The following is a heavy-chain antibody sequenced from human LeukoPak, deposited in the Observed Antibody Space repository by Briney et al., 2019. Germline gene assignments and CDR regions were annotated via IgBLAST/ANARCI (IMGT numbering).Heavy chain of an antibody. CDR1: GFPFSSCE. Sequence: GGSLRLSCAASGFPFSSCEMNWVRQAPGKRLQWVSYISSSGNKIYYADSVKGRFTISRDNSKNTLYLQMNSLRAEDTAVYYCARDRRLRGFYMDVWGKGTTVTVSS. CDR3: ARDRRLRGFYMDV. CDR2: ISSSGNKI. V-gene: IGHV3-48*03. D-gene: IGHD5-12*01. J-gene: IGHJ6*03.